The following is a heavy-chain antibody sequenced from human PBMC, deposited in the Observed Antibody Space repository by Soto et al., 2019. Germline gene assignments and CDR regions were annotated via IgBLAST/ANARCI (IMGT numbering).Heavy chain of an antibody. CDR2: IYYTGST. D-gene: IGHD1-26*01. Sequence: SETLSLTCAVSGGSIISSNCLILFRQPPGKVLEWIGAIYYTGSTSYSPSLKSRVTISVDTSKTQFSLNLKSVTAADTAVYYCAGRRAGDYYFDYWGQGTLVTVSS. V-gene: IGHV4-4*02. CDR3: AGRRAGDYYFDY. CDR1: GGSIISSNC. J-gene: IGHJ4*02.